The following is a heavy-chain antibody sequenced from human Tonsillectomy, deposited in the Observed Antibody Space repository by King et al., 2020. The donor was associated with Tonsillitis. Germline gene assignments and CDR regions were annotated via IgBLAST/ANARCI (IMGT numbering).Heavy chain of an antibody. CDR1: GGSVSGYY. J-gene: IGHJ5*02. CDR2: IYYSGST. CDR3: ATGQAGDA. Sequence: QLQESGPGLVKPSETLSLTCTVSGGSVSGYYWTWIRQPPGKGLEWIGYIYYSGSTNYNPSLKSRVTMSVDTSKNKFYLKLSSVTAADTAVYYCATGQAGDAGGQGTLVTVSS. V-gene: IGHV4-59*02. D-gene: IGHD6-13*01.